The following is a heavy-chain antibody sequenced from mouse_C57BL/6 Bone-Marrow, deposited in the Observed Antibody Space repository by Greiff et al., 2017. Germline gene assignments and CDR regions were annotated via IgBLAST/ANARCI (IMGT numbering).Heavy chain of an antibody. CDR1: GYTFTSYW. CDR2: IDPSDSYT. V-gene: IGHV1-50*01. CDR3: SRYRGR. Sequence: VQLQQPGAELVKPGASVKLSCKASGYTFTSYWMQWVKQRPGQGLEWIGEIDPSDSYTNYNQKFKGKATLTVDTSSSTAYMQLSSLTSEDSAVYYCSRYRGRWGQGTMLTVSS. J-gene: IGHJ2*01. D-gene: IGHD3-3*01.